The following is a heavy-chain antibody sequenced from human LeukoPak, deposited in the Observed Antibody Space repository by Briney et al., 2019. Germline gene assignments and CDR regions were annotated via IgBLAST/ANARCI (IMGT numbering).Heavy chain of an antibody. Sequence: GESLKISCKGSGYSFTTNWIGWVRQMPGKGLEWMGIIYPGDSDTRYSPSFQGQVTISADKSISTAYLQWSSLKASDTAMYYCARPQEDYGDSLGYWGQGTLVTVSS. CDR2: IYPGDSDT. D-gene: IGHD4-17*01. CDR3: ARPQEDYGDSLGY. CDR1: GYSFTTNW. V-gene: IGHV5-51*01. J-gene: IGHJ4*02.